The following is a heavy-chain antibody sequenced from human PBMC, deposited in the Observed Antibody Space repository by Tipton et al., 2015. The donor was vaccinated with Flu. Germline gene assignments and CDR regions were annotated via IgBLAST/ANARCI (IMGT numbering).Heavy chain of an antibody. V-gene: IGHV3-7*01. CDR2: IKEDGSEK. CDR1: GFSFSRHW. D-gene: IGHD3-10*01. J-gene: IGHJ4*02. CDR3: VRDDGSKSVDY. Sequence: AVSGFSFSRHWMKWGRQAPEKGLEWVANIKEDGSEKYYVDAVKGRFTISRNNAKNSLYLHVSSLRAEDTDVYYCVRDDGSKSVDYWGQGTLVSVSS.